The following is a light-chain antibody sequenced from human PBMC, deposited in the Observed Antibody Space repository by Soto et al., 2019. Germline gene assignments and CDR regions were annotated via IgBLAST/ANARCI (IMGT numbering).Light chain of an antibody. Sequence: IQMTQSPSSLSASVGDRVTITCRASQSITNYLNWYQQKPGKAPKFLIYAASSLQSGVPSRFSGSGSGTDFTLTISSLQPEDFATYYCQQSHSTPLLFGQGTKVEIK. V-gene: IGKV1-39*01. CDR3: QQSHSTPLL. CDR1: QSITNY. J-gene: IGKJ1*01. CDR2: AAS.